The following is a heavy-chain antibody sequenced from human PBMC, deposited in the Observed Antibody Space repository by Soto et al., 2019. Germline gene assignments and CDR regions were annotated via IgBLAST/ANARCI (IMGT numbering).Heavy chain of an antibody. CDR3: AKRGSGSYFDY. CDR2: ISGSGDST. V-gene: IGHV3-23*01. CDR1: GFTFSSYA. J-gene: IGHJ4*02. D-gene: IGHD1-26*01. Sequence: EVQLLESGGGLVQPGGSLRLSCAASGFTFSSYAMNWVRQAPGKGLEWVSVISGSGDSTYYADSVKGRFTISRDNSKNTLYLPMPSLRAEDTAVYYCAKRGSGSYFDYWGQGTLVTVSS.